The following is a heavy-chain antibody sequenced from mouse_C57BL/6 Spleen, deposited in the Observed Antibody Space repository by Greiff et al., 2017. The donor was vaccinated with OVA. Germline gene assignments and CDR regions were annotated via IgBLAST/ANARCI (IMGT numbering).Heavy chain of an antibody. V-gene: IGHV1-22*01. J-gene: IGHJ1*03. Sequence: VHVKQSGPELVKPGASVKMSCKASGYTFTDYNMHWVKQSHGKSLEWIGYINPNNGGTSYNQKFKGKATLTVNKSSSTAYMELRSLTSEDSAVYYCARYYGSRWWYFDVWGTGTTVTVSS. CDR1: GYTFTDYN. CDR3: ARYYGSRWWYFDV. CDR2: INPNNGGT. D-gene: IGHD1-1*01.